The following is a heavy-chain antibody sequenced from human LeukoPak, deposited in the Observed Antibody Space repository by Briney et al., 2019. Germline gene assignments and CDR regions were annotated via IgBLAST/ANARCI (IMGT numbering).Heavy chain of an antibody. J-gene: IGHJ6*02. V-gene: IGHV3-48*03. CDR3: ARDRLITWFGEPYYYYYGMDV. CDR1: GFTFSSYE. D-gene: IGHD3-10*01. Sequence: GGSLRLSCAASGFTFSSYEMNWVRQAPGKGLEWVSYISSSGSTIYYADSVKGRFTISRDNAKNSLYLQMNSLRAEDTAVYYCARDRLITWFGEPYYYYYGMDVWGQGTTVTVSS. CDR2: ISSSGSTI.